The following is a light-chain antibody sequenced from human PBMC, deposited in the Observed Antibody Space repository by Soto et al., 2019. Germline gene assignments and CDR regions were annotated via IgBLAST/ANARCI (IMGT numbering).Light chain of an antibody. Sequence: SYELTQPPSVSVAPGKTARITCGGNNIGSKTVHWYQQKPGQAPVLVISSDSDRPSGIPERFSGSNSGNTATLTISRVEAGDEADYYCQVWDSSGDQVYVFGTGTKLTVL. V-gene: IGLV3-21*04. J-gene: IGLJ1*01. CDR3: QVWDSSGDQVYV. CDR1: NIGSKT. CDR2: SDS.